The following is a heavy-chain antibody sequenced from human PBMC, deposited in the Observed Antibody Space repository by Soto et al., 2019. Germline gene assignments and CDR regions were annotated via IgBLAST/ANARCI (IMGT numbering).Heavy chain of an antibody. CDR3: ARAPLDFWSGFIYYGMDV. CDR1: GGSFSGYY. CDR2: INHRRST. V-gene: IGHV4-34*01. Sequence: SETLSLTCAVYGGSFSGYYWSWIRQPPGKGLEWIGEINHRRSTNYNPSLKSRVTISVDTSKNQFSLKLSSVTAADTAVYYCARAPLDFWSGFIYYGMDVWGQGTTVTVSS. J-gene: IGHJ6*02. D-gene: IGHD3-3*01.